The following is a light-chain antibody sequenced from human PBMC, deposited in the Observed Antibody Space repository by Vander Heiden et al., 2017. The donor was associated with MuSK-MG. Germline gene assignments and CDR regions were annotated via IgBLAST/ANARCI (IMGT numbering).Light chain of an antibody. J-gene: IGKJ2*01. CDR2: GAS. Sequence: DIQMTQSPSSLSASVGDRVTIPCRASQNITLYLNWYQQKAGKAPTLLIFGASKLQGGVTSRFNGGGSGTEFTLTITSLQPEDVATYYCQQSYRTPFTFGQGTKLEIK. V-gene: IGKV1-39*01. CDR1: QNITLY. CDR3: QQSYRTPFT.